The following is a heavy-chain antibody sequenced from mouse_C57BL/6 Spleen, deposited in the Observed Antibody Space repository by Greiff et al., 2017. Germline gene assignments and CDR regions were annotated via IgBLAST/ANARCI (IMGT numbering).Heavy chain of an antibody. V-gene: IGHV5-4*01. J-gene: IGHJ4*01. CDR1: GFTFSSYA. CDR2: ISDGGSYT. D-gene: IGHD6-1*01. CDR3: ARAAYYYAMDY. Sequence: EVQGVESGGGLVKPGGSLKLSCAASGFTFSSYAMSWVRQTPEKRLEWVATISDGGSYTYYPDNVKGRFTISRDNAKNNLYLQMSHLKSEDTAMYYCARAAYYYAMDYWGQGTSVTVSS.